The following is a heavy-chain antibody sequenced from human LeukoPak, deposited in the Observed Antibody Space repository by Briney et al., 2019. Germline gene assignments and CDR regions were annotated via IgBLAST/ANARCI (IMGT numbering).Heavy chain of an antibody. D-gene: IGHD6-19*01. Sequence: GGSLRLSCAASGFTFSTYAMHWVRQAPGKGLEWVAVISYDGSNKYYVDSVKGRFTISRDNSKNTLYLQVNSLRAEDTAVYYCARDHGSSGWYETVDYWGQGTLVTVSS. CDR3: ARDHGSSGWYETVDY. V-gene: IGHV3-30-3*01. J-gene: IGHJ4*02. CDR2: ISYDGSNK. CDR1: GFTFSTYA.